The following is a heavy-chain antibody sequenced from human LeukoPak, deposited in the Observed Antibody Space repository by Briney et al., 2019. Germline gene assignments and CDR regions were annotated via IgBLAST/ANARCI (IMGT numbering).Heavy chain of an antibody. J-gene: IGHJ4*02. CDR3: ARDFDY. CDR2: IDSIRSTI. V-gene: IGHV3-48*02. Sequence: GGSLRLSCAASGFPFSSYSMNWVRQAPGKGLEWVSYIDSIRSTILYADSVKGRFTISRDNAKNSLFLQMNSLRDEDTAVYYCARDFDYWGQGTLVTVSS. CDR1: GFPFSSYS.